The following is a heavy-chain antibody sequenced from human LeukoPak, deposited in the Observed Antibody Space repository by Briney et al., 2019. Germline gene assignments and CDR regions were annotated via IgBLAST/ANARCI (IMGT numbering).Heavy chain of an antibody. CDR3: ARDYNGHWSVDY. V-gene: IGHV3-30*04. Sequence: GSLRLSCAASRFTFNSYHIHWVRQAPGKGLEWVALISPNGNNKHYADSVKGRFTLSRDNSKNTLNLQMNSLRVEDTALYYCARDYNGHWSVDYWGQGTLVTVSS. CDR1: RFTFNSYH. J-gene: IGHJ4*02. CDR2: ISPNGNNK. D-gene: IGHD3-10*01.